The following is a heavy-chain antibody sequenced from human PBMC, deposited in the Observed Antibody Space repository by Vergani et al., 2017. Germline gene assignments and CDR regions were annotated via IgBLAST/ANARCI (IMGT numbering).Heavy chain of an antibody. J-gene: IGHJ6*02. CDR2: IKQDGSET. Sequence: EVQLVESGGGLVQPGGSLRLSCAASGFTFSSYWMSWVRQAPGKGLEWVANIKQDGSETYYVDSVKGRFTISRDNAKNSLYLQMNSLRAEDTAVYYCARDRVDIVATTTYYYYYYGMDVWGQGTTVTVSS. CDR1: GFTFSSYW. V-gene: IGHV3-7*03. CDR3: ARDRVDIVATTTYYYYYYGMDV. D-gene: IGHD5-12*01.